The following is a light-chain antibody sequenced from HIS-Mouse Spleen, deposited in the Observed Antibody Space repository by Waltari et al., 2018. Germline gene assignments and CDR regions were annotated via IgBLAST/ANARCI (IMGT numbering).Light chain of an antibody. J-gene: IGLJ2*01. Sequence: QSVLTQPPSASGTPGQSVTISCSASSSNIGRNYVYWYQQLPGTAPKLLIYRNNQRPSGVPDRCSGSKSGTSASMAISGLRYEDEADYYCAAWDDSLSGHVVFGGGTKLTVL. V-gene: IGLV1-47*01. CDR3: AAWDDSLSGHVV. CDR1: SSNIGRNY. CDR2: RNN.